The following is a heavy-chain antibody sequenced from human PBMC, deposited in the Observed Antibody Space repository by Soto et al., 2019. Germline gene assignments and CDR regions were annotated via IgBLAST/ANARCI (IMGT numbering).Heavy chain of an antibody. D-gene: IGHD1-26*01. CDR1: GYSFTSYW. Sequence: GESLKISCKGSGYSFTSYWIGWVRQLPGKCLACIGIIYPGASATRYSPSFQGQVTISADKSIRTAYLQWSSLKASDTAMYYCARAPPPWEPNEPPFDYWGQGTLVTVSS. CDR2: IYPGASAT. J-gene: IGHJ4*02. V-gene: IGHV5-51*01. CDR3: ARAPPPWEPNEPPFDY.